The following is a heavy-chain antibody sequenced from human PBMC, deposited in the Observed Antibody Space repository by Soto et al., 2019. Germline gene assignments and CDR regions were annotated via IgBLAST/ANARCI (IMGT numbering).Heavy chain of an antibody. Sequence: GWSMRVASAASGGSVSINYMSGVRQAPGKGLEWVSVIYSGGSTYYADSVKGRFTISRDNSKNTLYLQMNSLRAEDTAVYYCARSWYSTQLYCYYYYMDVWGKGTTVTVSS. CDR1: GGSVSINY. CDR3: ARSWYSTQLYCYYYYMDV. J-gene: IGHJ6*03. D-gene: IGHD6-13*01. CDR2: IYSGGST. V-gene: IGHV3-66*01.